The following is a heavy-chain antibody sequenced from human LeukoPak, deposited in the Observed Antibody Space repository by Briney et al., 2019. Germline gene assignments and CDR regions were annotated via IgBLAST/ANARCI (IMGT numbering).Heavy chain of an antibody. CDR3: TTRLQHHFDY. CDR1: GFIFSSYA. V-gene: IGHV3-23*01. J-gene: IGHJ4*02. Sequence: GGSLRLSCAVSGFIFSSYAMSWLRQAPGKGLEWVSRVSGSGSSTSYADSVKGRFTISGDDSQNTVYLQMDSLRAEDTAVYYCTTRLQHHFDYWGQGTQVTVSS. D-gene: IGHD2-15*01. CDR2: VSGSGSST.